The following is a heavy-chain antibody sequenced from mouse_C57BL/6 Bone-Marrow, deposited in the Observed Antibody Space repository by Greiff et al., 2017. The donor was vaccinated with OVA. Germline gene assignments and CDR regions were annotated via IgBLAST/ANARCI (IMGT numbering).Heavy chain of an antibody. V-gene: IGHV14-3*01. Sequence: EVQLQQSVAELVRPGASVKLSCTASGFNIKNTYMPWVKQRPEQGLEWIGRIDPANGNTQYAPKFQGKATITADTSSNTAYLQLISLSSEDTAIYYCARLEHNWGYFDDWGQGTTLTVSS. J-gene: IGHJ2*01. D-gene: IGHD4-1*02. CDR2: IDPANGNT. CDR3: ARLEHNWGYFDD. CDR1: GFNIKNTY.